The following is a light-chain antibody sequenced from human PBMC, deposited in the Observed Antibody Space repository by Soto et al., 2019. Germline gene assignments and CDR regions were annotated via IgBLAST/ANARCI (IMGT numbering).Light chain of an antibody. CDR3: SLNTSSGTFV. CDR2: EVS. CDR1: SSDVGDYNY. V-gene: IGLV2-14*01. Sequence: QSALTQPASVSGSPGQSIAISCTGTSSDVGDYNYVSWYQQHPDKAPKLMIYEVSNRPSGVSSRFSGSKSGDTASLTISGLQAEDGADYYCSLNTSSGTFVFGTGTKGTGL. J-gene: IGLJ1*01.